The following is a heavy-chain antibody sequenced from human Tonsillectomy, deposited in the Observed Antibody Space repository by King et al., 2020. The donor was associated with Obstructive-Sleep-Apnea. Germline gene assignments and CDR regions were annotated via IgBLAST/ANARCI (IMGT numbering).Heavy chain of an antibody. CDR2: INPNSGGT. CDR3: ARDHFCDSSGYYSCYSGLDV. CDR1: GYTFTGYY. J-gene: IGHJ6*02. V-gene: IGHV1-2*04. Sequence: VQLVESGAEVKKPGASVKVSCKASGYTFTGYYMHWVRQAPGQGLEWMGWINPNSGGTNYAQKFQGWVTMTRDTSISTAYMELSRLRSDDTAVYYCARDHFCDSSGYYSCYSGLDVWGQGTTVTVSS. D-gene: IGHD3-22*01.